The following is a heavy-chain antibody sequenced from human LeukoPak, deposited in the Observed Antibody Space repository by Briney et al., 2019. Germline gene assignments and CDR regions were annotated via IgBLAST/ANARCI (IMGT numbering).Heavy chain of an antibody. CDR3: VRHDGRGGSTMGALDS. CDR1: AGSISSSSHH. J-gene: IGHJ4*02. D-gene: IGHD5/OR15-5a*01. V-gene: IGHV4-39*01. CDR2: IYSGRTT. Sequence: SETLSLTCTVSAGSISSSSHHWGWIRQSPGKGPEWIGGIYSGRTTYYNPSLNNRVTISVVTSKNQFSLQLNSVTAADTSVYYCVRHDGRGGSTMGALDSWGQGSLVTVPS.